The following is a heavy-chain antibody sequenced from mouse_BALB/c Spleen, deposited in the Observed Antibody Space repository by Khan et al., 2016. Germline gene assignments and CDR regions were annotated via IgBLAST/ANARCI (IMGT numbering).Heavy chain of an antibody. CDR3: ARRGTAQEVYVDY. V-gene: IGHV8-12*01. J-gene: IGHJ2*01. D-gene: IGHD3-2*02. CDR1: GFSLSTSGMG. CDR2: IYWDDDK. Sequence: QVTLKESGPGILQPSQTLSLTCSFSGFSLSTSGMGVSWIRQPSGKGLEWLAHIYWDDDKRYNPSLKSRLTISKDTSRNQVFLKITSVDTADTATYYCARRGTAQEVYVDYWGQGTTLTVSS.